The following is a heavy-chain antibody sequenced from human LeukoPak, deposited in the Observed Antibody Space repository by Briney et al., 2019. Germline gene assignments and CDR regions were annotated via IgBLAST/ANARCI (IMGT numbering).Heavy chain of an antibody. V-gene: IGHV3-21*01. CDR1: GFTFSSYS. D-gene: IGHD1-20*01. J-gene: IGHJ4*02. CDR3: ARDNWIEAHYFDY. Sequence: PGGSLRLSCAASGFTFSSYSMNWVRQAPGKGLEWVSFISTSSSYIYYADSVKGRFTISRDNARNSLYLHMNSLRAEDTAVYYCARDNWIEAHYFDYWGQGTLVTVSS. CDR2: ISTSSSYI.